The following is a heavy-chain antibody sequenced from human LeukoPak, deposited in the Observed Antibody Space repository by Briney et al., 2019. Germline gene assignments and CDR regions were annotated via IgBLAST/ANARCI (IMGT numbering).Heavy chain of an antibody. Sequence: SETLSLTCTVSGGSISSYYWSWIRQPPGKGLEWIGYIYYSGSTNYNPSLKSRVTISVDTSKNQFSLKLSSVTAADTAVYYCARGAGANKGNWFDPWGQGTLVTVSS. CDR2: IYYSGST. J-gene: IGHJ5*02. CDR1: GGSISSYY. CDR3: ARGAGANKGNWFDP. D-gene: IGHD1-26*01. V-gene: IGHV4-59*01.